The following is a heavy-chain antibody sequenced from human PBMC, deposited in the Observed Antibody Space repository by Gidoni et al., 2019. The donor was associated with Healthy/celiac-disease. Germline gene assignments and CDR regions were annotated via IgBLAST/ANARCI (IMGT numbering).Heavy chain of an antibody. CDR2: ISWNSGSI. V-gene: IGHV3-9*01. Sequence: EVQLVESGGGLVQPGRSLRLSCAASGFTFDDDAMHWVRQAPGKGLEWVSGISWNSGSIGYADSVKGRFTISRDNAKNSLYLQMNSLRAEDTALYYCAKDTRRYYDSSGYHDYWGQGTLVTVSS. D-gene: IGHD3-22*01. CDR3: AKDTRRYYDSSGYHDY. J-gene: IGHJ4*02. CDR1: GFTFDDDA.